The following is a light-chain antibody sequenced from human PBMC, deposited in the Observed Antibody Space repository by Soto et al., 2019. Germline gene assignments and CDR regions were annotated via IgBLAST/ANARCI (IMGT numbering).Light chain of an antibody. CDR2: LGS. Sequence: DIVMTQSPLSLPVTPGEPASISCRSSQSLLHSNGYNYLDWYLQKPGQSPQLLIYLGSNRASGVPDRFSGSGSGTDFTLKISRVEAEDVRVYYCMQALQTPITFGQGRRLEIK. CDR1: QSLLHSNGYNY. J-gene: IGKJ5*01. CDR3: MQALQTPIT. V-gene: IGKV2-28*01.